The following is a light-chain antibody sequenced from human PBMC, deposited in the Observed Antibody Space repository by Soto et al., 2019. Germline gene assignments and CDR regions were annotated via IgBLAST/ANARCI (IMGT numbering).Light chain of an antibody. CDR2: LNSDGSH. J-gene: IGLJ2*01. CDR3: QTWGRGIVV. CDR1: GGHSTYS. Sequence: QSVLTQSPSASASLGASVNLTCTLTGGHSTYSIGWHQQQPQRGPRFLMRLNSDGSHSKGDGIPDRFSDSSSGAERFLTISSLQSEDEADYYCQTWGRGIVVFGGGTKLTVL. V-gene: IGLV4-69*02.